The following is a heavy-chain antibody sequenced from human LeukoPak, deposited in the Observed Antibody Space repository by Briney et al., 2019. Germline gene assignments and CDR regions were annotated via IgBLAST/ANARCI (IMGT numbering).Heavy chain of an antibody. CDR1: GFTDSSTY. V-gene: IGHV3-53*01. J-gene: IGHJ4*02. CDR3: TKLKGWYGEGYFDY. Sequence: GGSLRLSCAASGFTDSSTYMSWVRHPAGKGPEWVSVIYTGGTTFYADSMKGRFTISRDNSKNTLYLQMNSLRADDTAVYYCTKLKGWYGEGYFDYWGQGTLVTVSS. CDR2: IYTGGTT. D-gene: IGHD3-10*01.